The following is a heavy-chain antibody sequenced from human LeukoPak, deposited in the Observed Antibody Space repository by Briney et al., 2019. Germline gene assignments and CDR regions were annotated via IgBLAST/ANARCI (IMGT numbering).Heavy chain of an antibody. CDR1: GYTFTGYY. Sequence: ASVNVSCKASGYTFTGYYMHWVRQAPGQGLEWMGWINPNSGGTNYTQKFQSRVTMTRDTSISTAYMEMSRLRSDDTGVYYCARGIAAAGNWFDPWGEGTLVTVSS. CDR2: INPNSGGT. CDR3: ARGIAAAGNWFDP. J-gene: IGHJ5*02. D-gene: IGHD6-13*01. V-gene: IGHV1-2*02.